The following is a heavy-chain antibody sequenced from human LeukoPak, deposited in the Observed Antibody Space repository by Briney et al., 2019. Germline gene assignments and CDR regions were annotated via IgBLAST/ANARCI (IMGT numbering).Heavy chain of an antibody. Sequence: SETLSLTCTVSGESISGFYWTWIRQPPGKGLEWIGYIYYSGSTNYNPSLKSRVTISVDTSKNQFSLKLSSVTAADTAVYYCARERALDGSSSWYMDFQHWGQGTLVTVSS. J-gene: IGHJ1*01. CDR1: GESISGFY. CDR2: IYYSGST. D-gene: IGHD6-13*01. V-gene: IGHV4-59*01. CDR3: ARERALDGSSSWYMDFQH.